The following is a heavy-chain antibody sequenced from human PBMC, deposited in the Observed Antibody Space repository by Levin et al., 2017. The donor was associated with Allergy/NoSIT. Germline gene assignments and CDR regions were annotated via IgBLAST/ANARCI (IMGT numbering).Heavy chain of an antibody. J-gene: IGHJ1*01. Sequence: SETLSLTCGVSGVSVSSGSYNWSWIRQPPGKGLEWIGNVDHSGSTNYNPSLKSRVTISVDTSKNQFSLKLSSVTAADTAVYYCARVGGHYYDSRGYHQYFQRWGQGTLVTVSS. CDR3: ARVGGHYYDSRGYHQYFQR. CDR2: VDHSGST. D-gene: IGHD3-22*01. CDR1: GVSVSSGSYN. V-gene: IGHV4-61*01.